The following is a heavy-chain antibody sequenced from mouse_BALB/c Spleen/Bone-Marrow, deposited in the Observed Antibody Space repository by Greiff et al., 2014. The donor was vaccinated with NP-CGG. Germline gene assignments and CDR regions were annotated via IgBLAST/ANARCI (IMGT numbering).Heavy chain of an antibody. CDR2: IRNKPNGYTT. CDR3: ARDYSGYFDF. D-gene: IGHD5-1*01. J-gene: IGHJ2*01. CDR1: GFTFTDHF. V-gene: IGHV7-3*02. Sequence: DVHLVESGGGLVQPGGSLRLSCTTSGFTFTDHFMTWVRQPPGKALEWLGFIRNKPNGYTTEYNPSVKGRFTISRDNSQGILYLQMNTLRAEDSAIYYCARDYSGYFDFWGQGTTLTVSS.